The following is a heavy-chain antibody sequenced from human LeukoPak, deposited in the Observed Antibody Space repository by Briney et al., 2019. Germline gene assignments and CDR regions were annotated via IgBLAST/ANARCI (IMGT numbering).Heavy chain of an antibody. V-gene: IGHV3-21*01. D-gene: IGHD3-10*01. CDR2: ISSSGTSI. J-gene: IGHJ6*02. CDR3: ARHTGPYYSSGSYGLDV. CDR1: GFTFSAYN. Sequence: GGSLRLSCAASGFTFSAYNMNWVRQAPGKGLEWVSSISSSGTSIYYAESSKGRFTISRDNAKNSLYLQMNSLRAEDTAVYYCARHTGPYYSSGSYGLDVWAKGPRSSSP.